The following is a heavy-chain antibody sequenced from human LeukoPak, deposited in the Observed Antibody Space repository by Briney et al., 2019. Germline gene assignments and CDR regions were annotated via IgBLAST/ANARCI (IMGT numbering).Heavy chain of an antibody. Sequence: PGGSLRLSXVGSGFIFSSYDMGWVGQAPGKGLEWVSSISRAGDRTYYEDSVKGRFTISRDNSRNTMYLQMNSLRAEDTAVYYCARGESFAFDVWGQGTMVTVSS. V-gene: IGHV3-23*01. CDR2: ISRAGDRT. J-gene: IGHJ3*01. CDR1: GFIFSSYD. CDR3: ARGESFAFDV.